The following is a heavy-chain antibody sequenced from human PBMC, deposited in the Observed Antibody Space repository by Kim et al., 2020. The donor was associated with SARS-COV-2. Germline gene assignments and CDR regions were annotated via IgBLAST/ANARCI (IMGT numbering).Heavy chain of an antibody. V-gene: IGHV3-30*18. CDR2: ISYDGSNK. D-gene: IGHD3-10*01. CDR1: GFTFSSYG. J-gene: IGHJ4*02. CDR3: AKGDYYGSGSYFDY. Sequence: GGSLRLSCAASGFTFSSYGMHWVRQAPGKGLEWVAVISYDGSNKYYADSVKGRFTISRDNSKNTLYLQMNSLRAEDTAVYYCAKGDYYGSGSYFDYWGQG.